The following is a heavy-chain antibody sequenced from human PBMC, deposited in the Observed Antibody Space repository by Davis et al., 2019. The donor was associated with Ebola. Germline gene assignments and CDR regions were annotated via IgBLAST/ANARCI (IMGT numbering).Heavy chain of an antibody. CDR2: IIPILGIA. J-gene: IGHJ4*02. CDR3: ARDLASPVDY. Sequence: AASVKVSCKGSGYTFTSYGISWVRQAPGQGLEWMGRIIPILGIANYAQKFQGRVTITADKSTSTAYMELSSLRSEDTAVYYCARDLASPVDYWGQGTLVTVSS. CDR1: GYTFTSYG. V-gene: IGHV1-69*04.